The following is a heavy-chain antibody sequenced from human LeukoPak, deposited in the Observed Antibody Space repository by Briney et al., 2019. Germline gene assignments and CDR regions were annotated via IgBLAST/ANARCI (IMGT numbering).Heavy chain of an antibody. Sequence: GTLRLSCAASGFTFSSYGMSWIRQPPGKGLEWIGEINHSGSTNYNPSLKSRVTISVDTSKNQFSLKLSSVTAADTAVYYCARGGYSQGPFDYWGQGTLVTVSS. V-gene: IGHV4-34*01. CDR1: GFTFSSYG. CDR2: INHSGST. CDR3: ARGGYSQGPFDY. J-gene: IGHJ4*02. D-gene: IGHD2-21*01.